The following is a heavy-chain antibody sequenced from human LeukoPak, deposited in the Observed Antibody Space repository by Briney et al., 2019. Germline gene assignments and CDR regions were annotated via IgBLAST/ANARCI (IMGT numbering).Heavy chain of an antibody. CDR3: AKDGPFMVRGVILGGMAV. V-gene: IGHV3-43D*04. J-gene: IGHJ6*04. CDR1: GFTFGGYA. D-gene: IGHD3-10*01. Sequence: GGSLRLSCAASGFTFGGYAMHWVRQAPGKGLEWVSLISWDGGSTYYADSVKGRFTISRDNSKNSLYLQMNSLRAEDTALYYCAKDGPFMVRGVILGGMAVWGKGTTVTVSS. CDR2: ISWDGGST.